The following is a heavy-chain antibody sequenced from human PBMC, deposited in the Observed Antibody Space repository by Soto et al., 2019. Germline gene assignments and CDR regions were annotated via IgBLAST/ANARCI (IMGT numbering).Heavy chain of an antibody. V-gene: IGHV4-59*01. D-gene: IGHD3-3*01. CDR1: GGSISSYY. Sequence: SETLSLTCTVSGGSISSYYWSWIRQPPWKGLEWIGYIYYSGSTNYNPSLKSRVTISVDTSKNQFSLKLSSVTAADTAVYYCARNLKDYDFWSGYAPPPPPDYYYYYGMDVWGQGTTVTVSS. CDR2: IYYSGST. CDR3: ARNLKDYDFWSGYAPPPPPDYYYYYGMDV. J-gene: IGHJ6*02.